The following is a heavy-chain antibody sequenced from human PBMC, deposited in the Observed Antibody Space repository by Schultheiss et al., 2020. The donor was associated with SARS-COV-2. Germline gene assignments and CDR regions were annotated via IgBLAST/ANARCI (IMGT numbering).Heavy chain of an antibody. CDR3: ARHRGYYDSKGAFDI. V-gene: IGHV4-4*07. D-gene: IGHD3-22*01. Sequence: SETLSLTCTVSGGSISSYYWSWIRQPAGKGLEWIGRIYTSGSTNYNPSLKSRVTISVDTSKNQFSLKLSSVTAADTAVYYCARHRGYYDSKGAFDIWGQGTMVTVSS. CDR2: IYTSGST. J-gene: IGHJ3*02. CDR1: GGSISSYY.